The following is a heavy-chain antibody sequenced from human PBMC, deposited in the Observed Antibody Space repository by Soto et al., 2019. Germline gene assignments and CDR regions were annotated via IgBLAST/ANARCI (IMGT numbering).Heavy chain of an antibody. CDR2: IIPILGIS. CDR3: ARTRRKMHRDYYFDY. CDR1: GGTFSSYT. V-gene: IGHV1-69*02. J-gene: IGHJ4*02. Sequence: QVQLVQSGAEVKKPGSSVKVSCKASGGTFSSYTISWVRQAPGQGLEWMGRIIPILGISNYAQKFQGRVTITADKSTSTADMELSSLRSEDTAVYYCARTRRKMHRDYYFDYWGQGTLVTVSS.